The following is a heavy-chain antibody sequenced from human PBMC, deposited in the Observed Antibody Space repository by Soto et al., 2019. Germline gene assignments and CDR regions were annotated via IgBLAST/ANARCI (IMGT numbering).Heavy chain of an antibody. D-gene: IGHD6-13*01. CDR1: GFTFSSYG. J-gene: IGHJ3*02. CDR3: ASRRTTYSSSWGDAFDI. CDR2: ISYDGSNK. V-gene: IGHV3-30*03. Sequence: QVQLVESGGGVVQPGRSLRLSCAASGFTFSSYGMHWVRQAPGKGLEWVAVISYDGSNKYYADSVKGRFTISRDNSKNTLYLQMNSLRAEDTAVYYCASRRTTYSSSWGDAFDIWGQGTMVTVSS.